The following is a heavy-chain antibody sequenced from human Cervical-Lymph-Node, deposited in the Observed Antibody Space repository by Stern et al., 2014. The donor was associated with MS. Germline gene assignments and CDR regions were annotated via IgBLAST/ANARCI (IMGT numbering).Heavy chain of an antibody. D-gene: IGHD3-16*01. Sequence: QVQLQESGPGLVKPSETLSLICTVSGGSINNHYWSWIRQPPGQGLEWIGYTYYGGATYYNPSLESRVTLSADASTSPFSLRLLALTAADTAVYYCARHLRGGFADWGRGTLVTVSS. CDR3: ARHLRGGFAD. V-gene: IGHV4-59*08. J-gene: IGHJ4*02. CDR2: TYYGGAT. CDR1: GGSINNHY.